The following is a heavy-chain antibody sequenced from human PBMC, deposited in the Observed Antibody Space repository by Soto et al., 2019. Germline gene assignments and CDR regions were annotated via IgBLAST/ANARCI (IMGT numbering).Heavy chain of an antibody. D-gene: IGHD6-13*01. CDR1: GFTFSAYV. J-gene: IGHJ4*02. V-gene: IGHV3-23*01. CDR2: ITSSGGGT. Sequence: EVEVLESGGGLVQPGGSLRLSCAASGFTFSAYVMSWVRQAPGKGLEWVSSITSSGGGTYYADSVKGRFTVSRDNSENTVYLQMNSLRDEDTAVYYCAKLTAAWGQGTLVTVSS. CDR3: AKLTAA.